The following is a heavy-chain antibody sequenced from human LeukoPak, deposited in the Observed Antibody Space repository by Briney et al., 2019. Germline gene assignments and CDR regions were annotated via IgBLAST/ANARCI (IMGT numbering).Heavy chain of an antibody. CDR2: IIPIFGTA. CDR3: ARATPGGLHGYSFDY. CDR1: GGTFSSYA. V-gene: IGHV1-69*13. J-gene: IGHJ4*02. D-gene: IGHD5-24*01. Sequence: GASVKVSCKASGGTFSSYAISWVRQAPGQGLEWMGGIIPIFGTANYAQKFQGRVTITADESTSTAYMELSSPRSEDTAVYYCARATPGGLHGYSFDYWGQGTVVTVYS.